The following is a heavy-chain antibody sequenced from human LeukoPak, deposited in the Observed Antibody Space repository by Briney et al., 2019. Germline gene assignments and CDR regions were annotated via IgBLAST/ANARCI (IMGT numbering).Heavy chain of an antibody. CDR3: ARAGLKSTMIVVATGY. Sequence: ASVKVSCKASGYTSTSYGISWVRQAPGQGLEWMGWISAYNGNTNYAQKLQGRVTMTTDTSTSTAYMELRSLRSDGTAVYYCARAGLKSTMIVVATGYWGQGTLVTVSS. J-gene: IGHJ4*02. V-gene: IGHV1-18*01. CDR1: GYTSTSYG. D-gene: IGHD3-22*01. CDR2: ISAYNGNT.